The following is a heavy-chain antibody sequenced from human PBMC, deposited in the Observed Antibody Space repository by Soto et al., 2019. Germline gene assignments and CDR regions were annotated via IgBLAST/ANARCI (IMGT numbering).Heavy chain of an antibody. J-gene: IGHJ6*02. CDR3: ARDAIVGPDYYYYGMDV. CDR2: IYYSGST. D-gene: IGHD1-26*01. V-gene: IGHV4-61*01. Sequence: SETLSLTCTVSGGSVSSGSYYWSWIRQPPGKGLEWIGYIYYSGSTNYNPSLKSRVTISVDTSKNQFSLKLSSVTAADTAVYYCARDAIVGPDYYYYGMDVWGQGTTVTVSS. CDR1: GGSVSSGSYY.